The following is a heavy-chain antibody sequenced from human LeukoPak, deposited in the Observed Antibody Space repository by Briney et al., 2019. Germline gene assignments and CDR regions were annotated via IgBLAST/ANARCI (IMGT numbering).Heavy chain of an antibody. CDR1: GYTFNTYG. J-gene: IGHJ4*02. CDR2: TSAYNGNT. V-gene: IGHV1-18*01. Sequence: ASVKVPCKASGYTFNTYGISWVRQAPGQGLEWMGWTSAYNGNTDYAQKFHGRLTMTTDTSTSTAYMELRSLRSDDTAVYYCARWAAADPLDYWGQGTLVTVSS. CDR3: ARWAAADPLDY. D-gene: IGHD6-13*01.